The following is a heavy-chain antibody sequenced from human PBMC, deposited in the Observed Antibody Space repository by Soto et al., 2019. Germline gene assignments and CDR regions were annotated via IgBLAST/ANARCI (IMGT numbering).Heavy chain of an antibody. CDR1: GYTFTSYA. CDR3: ATSILVVTALDY. Sequence: QVQLVQSGAEEKKPGASVKVSCKASGYTFTSYAMHWVRQAPGQRLEWMGWINAGNGNTKYSQKYQRSRIMTNETSASTAYMELSSLRSEDTAVYYCATSILVVTALDYWGQGTLVTVSS. J-gene: IGHJ4*02. V-gene: IGHV1-3*05. CDR2: INAGNGNT. D-gene: IGHD2-21*02.